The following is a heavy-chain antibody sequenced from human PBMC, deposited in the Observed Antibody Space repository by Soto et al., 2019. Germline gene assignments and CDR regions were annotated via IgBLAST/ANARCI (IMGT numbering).Heavy chain of an antibody. CDR2: ISGSGGST. Sequence: VGSLRLSCAASGFTFSSYAMSWVRQAPGKGLEWVSAISGSGGSTYYADSVKGRFTISRDNSKNTLYLQMNSLRAEDTAVYYCARCYYDFWSGYPYYFDYWGQGTLVTV. J-gene: IGHJ4*02. CDR3: ARCYYDFWSGYPYYFDY. CDR1: GFTFSSYA. V-gene: IGHV3-23*01. D-gene: IGHD3-3*01.